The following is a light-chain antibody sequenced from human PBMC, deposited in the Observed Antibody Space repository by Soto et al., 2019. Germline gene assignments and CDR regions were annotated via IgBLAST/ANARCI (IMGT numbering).Light chain of an antibody. CDR3: QQRSNWPPIT. Sequence: IVLTQSPATLSLSPGERATLSCRASQSVKTFLVWYQQRPGQPPRLLIHDASHRAAGIPARFSGSGFGTDFTLTISSLEPEDAAVYYCQQRSNWPPITFGQGARLEIK. J-gene: IGKJ5*01. CDR2: DAS. CDR1: QSVKTF. V-gene: IGKV3-11*01.